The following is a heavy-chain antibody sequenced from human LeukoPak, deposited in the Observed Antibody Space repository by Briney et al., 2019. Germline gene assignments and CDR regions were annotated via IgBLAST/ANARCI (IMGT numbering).Heavy chain of an antibody. CDR1: GFTFSNAW. V-gene: IGHV3-30*18. CDR3: AKLAGATEDTYYYYYGMDV. Sequence: GGSLRLSCAASGFTFSNAWMSWVRQAPGKGLEWVAVISYDGSNKYYADSVKGRFTISRDNSKNTLYLQMNSLRAEDTAVYYCAKLAGATEDTYYYYYGMDVWGQGTTVTVSS. J-gene: IGHJ6*02. D-gene: IGHD1-26*01. CDR2: ISYDGSNK.